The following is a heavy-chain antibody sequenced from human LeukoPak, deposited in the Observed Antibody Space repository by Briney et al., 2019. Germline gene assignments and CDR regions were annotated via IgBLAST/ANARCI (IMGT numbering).Heavy chain of an antibody. CDR3: ARGLSWETPQASGY. D-gene: IGHD1-26*01. V-gene: IGHV1-46*01. J-gene: IGHJ4*02. CDR1: GYTFTDYY. CDR2: INPSGGST. Sequence: GASVKVSCKASGYTFTDYYLHWVRQAPGQGLEWMGIINPSGGSTTYGQKFQGRVTMTRDMSTSTVYMELSSLRSEDTAVYYCARGLSWETPQASGYWGQGTLVTVSS.